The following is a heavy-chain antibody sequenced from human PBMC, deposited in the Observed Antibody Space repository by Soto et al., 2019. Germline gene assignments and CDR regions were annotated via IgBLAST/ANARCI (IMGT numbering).Heavy chain of an antibody. Sequence: EVQLVESGGGLVQPGGSLRLSCVASGFTCSSYEMNWVRQAPGKGLEWLSYISASGSAIYYADSVKGRFTSSRYNAKNSFYLQMNSLRAEDTALYYCARHSEMATINAVDNYFEYWGQGSLVTFSS. CDR3: ARHSEMATINAVDNYFEY. J-gene: IGHJ4*02. CDR2: ISASGSAI. CDR1: GFTCSSYE. D-gene: IGHD2-8*01. V-gene: IGHV3-48*03.